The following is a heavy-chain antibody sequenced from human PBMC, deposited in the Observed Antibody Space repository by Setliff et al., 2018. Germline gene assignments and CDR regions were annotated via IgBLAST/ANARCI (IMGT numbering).Heavy chain of an antibody. D-gene: IGHD3-16*02. Sequence: SVKVSCKASGGAFSSYAISGVRQAPGQGLEWMGGIIPILGIANYAQKFQGRVTITADESTSTAYMELSSLRSEDTAVYYCASRDYVWGSYRPTTYNYWGQGTLVTVSS. CDR2: IIPILGIA. CDR3: ASRDYVWGSYRPTTYNY. CDR1: GGAFSSYA. V-gene: IGHV1-69*10. J-gene: IGHJ4*02.